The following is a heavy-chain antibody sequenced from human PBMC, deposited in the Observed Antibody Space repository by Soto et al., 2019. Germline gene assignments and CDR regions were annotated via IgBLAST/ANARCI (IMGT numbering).Heavy chain of an antibody. V-gene: IGHV3-23*01. CDR3: AGRGGRWLPYCFVY. Sequence: PGGSLRLSCAASGVTFRSYAMSWVRQAPGKGLEWVSSVSGGGDSTYYADSVKGRFTISRDNSKNTLYLQMNTLRAEDTAAYYCAGRGGRWLPYCFVYWGQGTLVTVSS. CDR1: GVTFRSYA. D-gene: IGHD3-22*01. CDR2: VSGGGDST. J-gene: IGHJ4*02.